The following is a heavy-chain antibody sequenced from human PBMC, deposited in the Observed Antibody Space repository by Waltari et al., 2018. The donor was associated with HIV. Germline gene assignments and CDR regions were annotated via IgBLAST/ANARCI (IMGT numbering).Heavy chain of an antibody. CDR3: TTVGGGTRDY. J-gene: IGHJ4*02. CDR1: GFTFSDAW. Sequence: EVLLVESGGGLGKPGGSLRLSCAASGFTFSDAWMSWVRQAPGKGGGWVGRSKSNTDGGTTDYAAPVKGRFTISRDDSKTTLYLEMNSLKTEDTAVYYCTTVGGGTRDYWGQGTLITVSS. V-gene: IGHV3-15*01. CDR2: SKSNTDGGTT. D-gene: IGHD3-16*01.